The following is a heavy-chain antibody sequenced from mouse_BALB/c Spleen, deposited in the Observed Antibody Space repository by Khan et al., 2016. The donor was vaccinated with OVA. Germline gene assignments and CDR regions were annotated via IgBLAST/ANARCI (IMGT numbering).Heavy chain of an antibody. J-gene: IGHJ4*01. Sequence: QVQLKESGPGLAAPSQSLSITCTISGFSLTNYGVHWVRQPPGKGLEWLAVIWSDGSTTYNSALKSRLTITKDNSQSQVFLKMNSHQTDDTAMCFCARQPYYHYNIMDYWGQGTSVTVSS. V-gene: IGHV2-6-1*01. CDR3: ARQPYYHYNIMDY. D-gene: IGHD2-10*01. CDR2: IWSDGST. CDR1: GFSLTNYG.